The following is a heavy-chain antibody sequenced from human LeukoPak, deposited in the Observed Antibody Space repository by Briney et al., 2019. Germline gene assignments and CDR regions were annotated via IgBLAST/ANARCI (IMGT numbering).Heavy chain of an antibody. J-gene: IGHJ4*02. V-gene: IGHV1-2*02. CDR3: ARERGGNSPFDS. Sequence: ASVKVSCKTSGYTFTGYYMHWVRQAPGQGLEWMGWINPNSSVTNCAQRLQGRVTMTRDTSISAAYMELRWLTSDDTAVYYCARERGGNSPFDSWGQGTLDTVSS. CDR2: INPNSSVT. CDR1: GYTFTGYY. D-gene: IGHD4-23*01.